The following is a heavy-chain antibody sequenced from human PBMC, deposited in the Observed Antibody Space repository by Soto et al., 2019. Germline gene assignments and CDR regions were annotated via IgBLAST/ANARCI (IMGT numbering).Heavy chain of an antibody. V-gene: IGHV3-30*04. J-gene: IGHJ4*02. CDR3: ARSSHRAGTGTFDY. D-gene: IGHD6-13*01. CDR2: ISYDGRNK. CDR1: EFTFSYYA. Sequence: GGSLRLSCAASEFTFSYYAMNWVRQAPGKGLEWVAVISYDGRNKYYADSVQGRFTISRDNSENTLYLQMNSLRAEDTALYYCARSSHRAGTGTFDYWGQGTLVTVSS.